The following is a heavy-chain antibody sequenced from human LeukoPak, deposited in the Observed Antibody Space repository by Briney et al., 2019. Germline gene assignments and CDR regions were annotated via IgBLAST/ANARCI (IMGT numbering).Heavy chain of an antibody. Sequence: PGRSLRLSCAASGFTFSSYWMSWVRQAPGKGLEWVANIKQDGSEKYYVDSVKGRFTISTDNAKNSLYLQMNSLKTEDTAVYYCNLDCYGSGSPGYWGQGTLLTVSS. CDR2: IKQDGSEK. CDR3: NLDCYGSGSPGY. CDR1: GFTFSSYW. J-gene: IGHJ4*02. D-gene: IGHD3-10*01. V-gene: IGHV3-7*03.